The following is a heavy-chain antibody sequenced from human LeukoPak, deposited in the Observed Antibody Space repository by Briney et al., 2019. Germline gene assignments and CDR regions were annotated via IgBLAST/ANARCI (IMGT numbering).Heavy chain of an antibody. D-gene: IGHD3-9*01. V-gene: IGHV3-49*03. CDR1: GFTFGDYA. Sequence: GGSLRLSCTASGFTFGDYAMSWFRQAPGKGLEWVGFIRSKAYGGTTEYAASVKGRFTISRDDSKSIAYLQMNSLKTEDTAVYYCTRPEGILTGYYTPYGMDVWGQGTTVTVSS. J-gene: IGHJ6*02. CDR3: TRPEGILTGYYTPYGMDV. CDR2: IRSKAYGGTT.